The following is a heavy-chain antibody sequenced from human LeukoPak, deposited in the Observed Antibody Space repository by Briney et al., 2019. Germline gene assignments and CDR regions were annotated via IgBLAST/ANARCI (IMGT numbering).Heavy chain of an antibody. CDR2: MSYSGST. J-gene: IGHJ4*02. Sequence: PSETLSLTCSISGDSISSSESHWGWIRQTPGKGLEWIESMSYSGSTYYNPSLKSRVTISVDTSKNQFSLKLSSVTAADTAVYYCARARDDSSGPWGFDYWGQGTLVTVSS. CDR3: ARARDDSSGPWGFDY. CDR1: GDSISSSESH. D-gene: IGHD3-22*01. V-gene: IGHV4-39*07.